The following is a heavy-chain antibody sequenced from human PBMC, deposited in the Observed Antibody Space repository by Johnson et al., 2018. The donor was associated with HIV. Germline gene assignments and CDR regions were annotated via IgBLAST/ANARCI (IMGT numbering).Heavy chain of an antibody. CDR2: IYSGGST. CDR3: TKDLYLGLWDSTSSRGFDV. CDR1: GFTVSSNY. D-gene: IGHD6-6*01. V-gene: IGHV3-66*01. J-gene: IGHJ3*01. Sequence: EVQLVESGGGLVQRGGSLRLPCATSGFTVSSNYMSWVRQAPGKGLEWVSVIYSGGSTYYADSVKGRFTISIDNSKNSLFLHMNSLRPEDTALYYCTKDLYLGLWDSTSSRGFDVWGQGTMVTVSS.